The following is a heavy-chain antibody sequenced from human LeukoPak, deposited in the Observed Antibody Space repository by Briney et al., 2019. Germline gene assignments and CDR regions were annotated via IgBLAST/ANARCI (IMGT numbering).Heavy chain of an antibody. CDR3: ANMDYDY. V-gene: IGHV3-30*18. CDR1: GFTFSIYG. CDR2: ISYDGSNK. Sequence: PGGSLRLSCAASGFTFSIYGMHWVRQAPGKGLEWVAVISYDGSNKYYADSVKGRFTISRDNSKNTLYLQMNSLRAEDTAVYYCANMDYDYWGQGTLVTVSS. J-gene: IGHJ4*02.